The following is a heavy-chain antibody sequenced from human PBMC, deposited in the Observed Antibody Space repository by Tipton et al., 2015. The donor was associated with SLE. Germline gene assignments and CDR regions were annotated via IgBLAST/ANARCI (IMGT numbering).Heavy chain of an antibody. V-gene: IGHV3-23*03. CDR3: AKALRDNWNYYDY. CDR2: IYSGGDT. CDR1: GFTFDDYA. D-gene: IGHD1-20*01. Sequence: SLRLSCAASGFTFDDYAMSWVRQAPGKGLEWVSVIYSGGDTYYADSVKGRFTISRDKSKNTLCLQMNSLRAEDTAVYYCAKALRDNWNYYDYWGQGALVTVSS. J-gene: IGHJ4*02.